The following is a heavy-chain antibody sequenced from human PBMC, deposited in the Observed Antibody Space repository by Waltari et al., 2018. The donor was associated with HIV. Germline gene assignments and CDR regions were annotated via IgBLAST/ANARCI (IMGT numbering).Heavy chain of an antibody. V-gene: IGHV1-2*02. J-gene: IGHJ6*02. CDR2: INPNGGGT. CDR1: GYTFTGYY. D-gene: IGHD1-7*01. CDR3: ARDRARTTDYYYYGMDV. Sequence: QVQLVQSGAEVKKPGVSVKVSCKASGYTFTGYYMHWVRQAPGQGLEWMGWINPNGGGTNYAQKFQGRVTMTRDTSISTAYMEPSRLRSDDTAVYYCARDRARTTDYYYYGMDVWGQGTTVTVSS.